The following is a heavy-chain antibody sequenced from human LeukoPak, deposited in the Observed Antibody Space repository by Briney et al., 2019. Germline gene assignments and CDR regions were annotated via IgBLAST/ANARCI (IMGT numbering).Heavy chain of an antibody. CDR1: GGSISSYY. CDR2: IYYSGST. J-gene: IGHJ4*02. CDR3: AMRTSWSGYFDY. D-gene: IGHD3-3*01. V-gene: IGHV4-59*01. Sequence: SETLSLTCTVSGGSISSYYWSWIRQPPGKGLEWIGYIYYSGSTNYNPSLKSRVTISVDTSKNQFSLKLSSVPAADTAVYYCAMRTSWSGYFDYWGQGTLVTVSS.